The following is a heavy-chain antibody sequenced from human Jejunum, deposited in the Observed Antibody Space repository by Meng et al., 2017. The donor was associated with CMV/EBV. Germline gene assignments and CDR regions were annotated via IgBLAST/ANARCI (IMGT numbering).Heavy chain of an antibody. CDR1: SSYA. D-gene: IGHD2-2*01. CDR3: ARFAQGYCSSTSCSSRDY. CDR2: IYRDNENS. V-gene: IGHV3-23*03. Sequence: SSYAMGWVRQAPGKGLEWVSIIYRDNENSYQADSVQGRFIISRDNSKNTVYLQMNSLRAEDTAVYYCARFAQGYCSSTSCSSRDYWGQGTLVTVSS. J-gene: IGHJ4*02.